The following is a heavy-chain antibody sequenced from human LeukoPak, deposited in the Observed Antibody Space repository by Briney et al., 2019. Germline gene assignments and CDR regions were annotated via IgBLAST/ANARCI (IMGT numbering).Heavy chain of an antibody. CDR3: ATGLGHYYDY. V-gene: IGHV3-74*01. CDR2: VNSDGSST. D-gene: IGHD3-22*01. Sequence: GGSLRLSCAASGISFNNYWKHWVRQAPGKGLVWVSRVNSDGSSTVYADSVKGRFTISRDNARTTVYLQMSSLILDDTATYYCATGLGHYYDYWGQGSLVTVSS. J-gene: IGHJ4*02. CDR1: GISFNNYW.